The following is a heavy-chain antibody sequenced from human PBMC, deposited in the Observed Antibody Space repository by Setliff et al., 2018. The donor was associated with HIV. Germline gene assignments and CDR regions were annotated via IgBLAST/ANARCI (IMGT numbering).Heavy chain of an antibody. CDR2: ISGHNGNT. Sequence: ASVKVSCKASGYTFMNYGISWVRQAPGQGLEWMGWISGHNGNTNYAQNVQDRVTLTTDTSTSTAYMELRGLRSDDTAVYFCARGGCTDGVCFHDAFDIWGQGTLVTVSS. CDR1: GYTFMNYG. D-gene: IGHD2-8*01. V-gene: IGHV1-18*01. CDR3: ARGGCTDGVCFHDAFDI. J-gene: IGHJ3*02.